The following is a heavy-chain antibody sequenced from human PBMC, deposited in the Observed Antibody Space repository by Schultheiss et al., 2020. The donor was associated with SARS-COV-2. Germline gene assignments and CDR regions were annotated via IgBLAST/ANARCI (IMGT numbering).Heavy chain of an antibody. CDR2: IYYSGSA. CDR1: GASISSYY. J-gene: IGHJ4*02. CDR3: ASGGWGIGH. Sequence: SETLSLTCTVSGASISSYYWSWIRQPPGKGLEWIGYIYYSGSANYNPSLKSRVFISVDTSQNQFSLQLNSVTAADTAVYFCASGGWGIGHWGQGTLVNVSS. V-gene: IGHV4-59*01. D-gene: IGHD3-16*01.